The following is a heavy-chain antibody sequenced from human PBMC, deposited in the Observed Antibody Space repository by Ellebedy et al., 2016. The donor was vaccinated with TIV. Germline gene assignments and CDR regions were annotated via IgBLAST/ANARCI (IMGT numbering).Heavy chain of an antibody. D-gene: IGHD4-17*01. CDR3: APGGTTTVKKGFGY. CDR1: GFSFSDYG. J-gene: IGHJ4*02. Sequence: PGGSLRLSCVASGFSFSDYGMHWVRQAPGKGLEWVAVISNDGRSKKHADSVKGRFTISRDNSKSTLYLQMDSLSADDTAVYYCAPGGTTTVKKGFGYWGQGILVTVSS. V-gene: IGHV3-30*03. CDR2: ISNDGRSK.